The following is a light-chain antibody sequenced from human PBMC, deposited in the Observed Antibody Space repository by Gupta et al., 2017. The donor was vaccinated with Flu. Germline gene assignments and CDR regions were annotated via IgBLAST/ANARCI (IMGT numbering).Light chain of an antibody. CDR2: GAS. V-gene: IGKV3-15*01. Sequence: IVLTQSPATLSVSPGERATLSCRASQSVRSNLAWYQQTPGQAPRLLIYGASTRATGIPVRFSGSGSGTEFTLTISSVQSEDFALYYCQQYNNWPPWTFGQGTKVEIK. J-gene: IGKJ1*01. CDR1: QSVRSN. CDR3: QQYNNWPPWT.